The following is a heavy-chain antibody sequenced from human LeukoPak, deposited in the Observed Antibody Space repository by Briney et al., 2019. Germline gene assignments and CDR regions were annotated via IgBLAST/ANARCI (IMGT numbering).Heavy chain of an antibody. J-gene: IGHJ4*02. V-gene: IGHV4-34*01. CDR2: INHSGST. D-gene: IGHD6-13*01. Sequence: SETLSLTCAVYGGSFSGYYWSWIRQPPGKGLEWIGEINHSGSTNYNPSLKSRVTISVDTSKNQFSLKLSSVTAADTAVYYCARHWYSSSWYGIDYWGQGTLVTVSS. CDR3: ARHWYSSSWYGIDY. CDR1: GGSFSGYY.